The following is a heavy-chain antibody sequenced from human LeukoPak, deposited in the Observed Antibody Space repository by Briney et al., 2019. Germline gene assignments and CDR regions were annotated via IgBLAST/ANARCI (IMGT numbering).Heavy chain of an antibody. Sequence: SETLSLTCTVSGGSISSYYWSWIRQPPGKGLEWIGYIYYSGSTNYNPSLKSRVTISVDTSKNQFSLKLSSVTAADTAVYYCARGRGGYSGYDQYYFDYWGQGTLVTVSS. CDR3: ARGRGGYSGYDQYYFDY. D-gene: IGHD5-12*01. J-gene: IGHJ4*02. V-gene: IGHV4-59*01. CDR2: IYYSGST. CDR1: GGSISSYY.